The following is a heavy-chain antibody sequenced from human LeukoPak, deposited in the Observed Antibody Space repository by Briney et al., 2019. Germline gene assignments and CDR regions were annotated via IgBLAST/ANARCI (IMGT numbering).Heavy chain of an antibody. J-gene: IGHJ4*02. CDR1: GFTFTNYG. V-gene: IGHV3-21*04. D-gene: IGHD3-3*01. CDR3: AKANSITIFGVISPVDY. Sequence: GGSLRLSCAASGFTFTNYGMNWVRQAPGKGLEWVSSISSSSSYIYYADPLKGRFTISRDNAKNSLYLQMNSLRAEDTAVYYCAKANSITIFGVISPVDYWGQGTLVTVSS. CDR2: ISSSSSYI.